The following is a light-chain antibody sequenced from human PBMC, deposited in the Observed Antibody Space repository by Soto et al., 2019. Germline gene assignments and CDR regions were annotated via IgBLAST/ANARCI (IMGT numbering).Light chain of an antibody. V-gene: IGKV1-5*01. J-gene: IGKJ1*01. CDR3: QQYNSYGET. CDR2: DAS. Sequence: DIRMTQSPSTLSASVGDRVTITCRASQSISSWLAWYQQKPGKAPKLLIYDASSLESGVPSRVSGSGSGTEFTRHISSLQPDDFETYYSQQYNSYGETFGQGTKVQ. CDR1: QSISSW.